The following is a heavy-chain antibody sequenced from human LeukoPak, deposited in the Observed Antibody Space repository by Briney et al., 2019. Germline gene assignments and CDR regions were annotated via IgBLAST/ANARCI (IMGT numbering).Heavy chain of an antibody. D-gene: IGHD3-22*01. V-gene: IGHV3-23*01. J-gene: IGHJ4*02. Sequence: GGSLRLSCAVSGFTFSSYAMSWVRQAPGKGLEWVAGISGSGDNTYYADSVKGRFTISRDNSKNTLYVQVNSLGTEDTAAYYCAKGSYYDSSGSFYFDYWGQGTLVTVSS. CDR2: ISGSGDNT. CDR1: GFTFSSYA. CDR3: AKGSYYDSSGSFYFDY.